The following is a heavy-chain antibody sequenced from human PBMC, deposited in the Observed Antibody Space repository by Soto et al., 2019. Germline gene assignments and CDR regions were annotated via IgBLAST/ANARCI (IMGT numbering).Heavy chain of an antibody. Sequence: QVQLVESGGGVVQPGRSLRLSCAASGFTFSSYGMHWVRQAPGKGLEWVEVISYDGSNKYYADSVKGRFTISRDNSKNTLYLQMNSLRAEDTAGYYCAKDRRTNYYYGMDVWGQGTTVTVSS. CDR1: GFTFSSYG. V-gene: IGHV3-30*18. J-gene: IGHJ6*02. CDR3: AKDRRTNYYYGMDV. CDR2: ISYDGSNK.